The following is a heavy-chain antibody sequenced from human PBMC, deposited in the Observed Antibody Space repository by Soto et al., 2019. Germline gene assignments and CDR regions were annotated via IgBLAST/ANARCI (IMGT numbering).Heavy chain of an antibody. Sequence: EVQLLESGGTVVQPGGSLRLSCAASGFTFSSYAMTWVRQGPGEGLEWVSAITGSGGYTNYADSVKGRFTISRDNSKNXPYLQMNSLRAVDTAVYYGAKVGNYDESDVYWYFDVWGRGTLVTVSS. CDR1: GFTFSSYA. D-gene: IGHD3-22*01. J-gene: IGHJ2*01. CDR2: ITGSGGYT. CDR3: AKVGNYDESDVYWYFDV. V-gene: IGHV3-23*01.